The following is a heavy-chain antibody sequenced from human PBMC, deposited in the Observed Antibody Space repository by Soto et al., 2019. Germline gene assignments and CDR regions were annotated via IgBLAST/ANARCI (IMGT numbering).Heavy chain of an antibody. CDR2: IWYDGSNK. CDR3: ARDRRVYSSNWFDP. Sequence: QVQLVESGGGVVQPGRSLRLSCAASGFTFSSYGMHWVRQAPGKGLEWVAVIWYDGSNKYYADSVKGRFTISRDNSKNTLYLQMNSLRAEDTAVYYCARDRRVYSSNWFDPWGQGTLVTVSS. J-gene: IGHJ5*02. D-gene: IGHD6-19*01. V-gene: IGHV3-33*01. CDR1: GFTFSSYG.